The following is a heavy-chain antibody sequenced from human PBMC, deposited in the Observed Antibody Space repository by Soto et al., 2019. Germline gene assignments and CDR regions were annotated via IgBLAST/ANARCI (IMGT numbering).Heavy chain of an antibody. J-gene: IGHJ4*02. CDR1: GFTVSSNY. V-gene: IGHV3-53*02. D-gene: IGHD6-13*01. CDR2: IYSGGST. CDR3: ASGYPGIAAAGTCV. Sequence: EVQLVETGGGLIQPGGSLRLSCAASGFTVSSNYMSWVRQAPGKGLEWVSVIYSGGSTYYADSVKGRFTISRDNSKNTLYLQMNSLRAEDTAVYYCASGYPGIAAAGTCVWGPGTLVTVCS.